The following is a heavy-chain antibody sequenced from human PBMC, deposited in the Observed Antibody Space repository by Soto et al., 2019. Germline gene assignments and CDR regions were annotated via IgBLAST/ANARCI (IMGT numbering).Heavy chain of an antibody. J-gene: IGHJ4*02. V-gene: IGHV4-31*03. CDR1: GGSVTSVGYY. CDR2: IYYSGCT. CDR3: ARSILTGFYAYFDY. Sequence: QVQLQESGPGLVKPSQTLSLTCTFSGGSVTSVGYYWSWIRQHPGKGLEWIGYIYYSGCTYYNPSLNSRVTISVDTSKNQFSLKLTSVTAADTAVYYCARSILTGFYAYFDYWGQGTLVTVSS. D-gene: IGHD3-9*01.